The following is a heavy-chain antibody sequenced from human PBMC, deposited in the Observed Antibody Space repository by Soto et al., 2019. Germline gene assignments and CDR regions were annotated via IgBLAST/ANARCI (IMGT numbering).Heavy chain of an antibody. CDR3: ARGWPHRRGRGDWFDP. Sequence: TSETLSLTCAVYGGSFSGYYWSWIRQPPGKGLEWIGEINHSGSTNYNPSLKSRVTISVDTSKNQFSLKLSSVTAADTAVYYCARGWPHRRGRGDWFDPWGKGPRVPV. CDR2: INHSGST. V-gene: IGHV4-34*01. J-gene: IGHJ5*02. D-gene: IGHD2-21*01. CDR1: GGSFSGYY.